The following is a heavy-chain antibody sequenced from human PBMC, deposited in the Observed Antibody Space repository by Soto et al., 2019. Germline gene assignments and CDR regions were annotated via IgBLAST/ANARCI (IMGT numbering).Heavy chain of an antibody. J-gene: IGHJ6*03. D-gene: IGHD6-19*01. CDR2: FDPEDGET. CDR1: GYTLTELS. V-gene: IGHV1-24*01. Sequence: ASVKVSCKVSGYTLTELSMHWVRQAPGKGLEWMGGFDPEDGETIYAQKFQGRVTMTEDTSTDTAYMELSRLRSDDTAVYYCAASASSIAVAGYYMDVWGKGTTVTVSS. CDR3: AASASSIAVAGYYMDV.